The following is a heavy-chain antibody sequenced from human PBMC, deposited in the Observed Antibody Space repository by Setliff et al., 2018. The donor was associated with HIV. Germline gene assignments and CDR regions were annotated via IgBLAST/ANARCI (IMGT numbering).Heavy chain of an antibody. CDR2: ISTSSTYT. V-gene: IGHV3-21*01. Sequence: PGGSLRLSCAVSGFNFRGYNMNWVRQAPGKGLEWVSSISTSSTYTYYADSVKSRFTISRDNAKNALYLQMNSLRAEDTAVYYCATHRVGQRPWLSDFWGQGTLVTVSS. CDR3: ATHRVGQRPWLSDF. J-gene: IGHJ4*02. D-gene: IGHD5-12*01. CDR1: GFNFRGYN.